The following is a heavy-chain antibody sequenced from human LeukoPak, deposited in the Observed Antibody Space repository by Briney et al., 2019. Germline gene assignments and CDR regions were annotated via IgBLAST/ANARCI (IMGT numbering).Heavy chain of an antibody. D-gene: IGHD1-26*01. V-gene: IGHV3-21*04. Sequence: GGSLRLSCAASGFTFSSYSMNWVRQAPGKGLEWVSSISSSSSYIYYADSVKGRFTISRDNSKNTLYLQMNSLRAEDTAVYYCANPQAAWGNFDYWGQGTLVTVSS. CDR2: ISSSSSYI. J-gene: IGHJ4*02. CDR1: GFTFSSYS. CDR3: ANPQAAWGNFDY.